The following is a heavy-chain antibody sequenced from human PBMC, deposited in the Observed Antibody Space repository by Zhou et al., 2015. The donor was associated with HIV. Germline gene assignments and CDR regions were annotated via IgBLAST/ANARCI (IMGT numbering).Heavy chain of an antibody. CDR2: IKSKTDGGTA. Sequence: VQLVESGGGLVKPGGSLRLSCAASGFTFSDYYMSWIRQAPGKGLEWVGRIKSKTDGGTADYAAPVKGRFIISRDDSKNMLYLQMNSLKTEDTAVFYCARLPTIFDAFDIWGQGTMVTVSS. CDR3: ARLPTIFDAFDI. CDR1: GFTFSDYY. D-gene: IGHD3-3*01. V-gene: IGHV3-15*01. J-gene: IGHJ3*02.